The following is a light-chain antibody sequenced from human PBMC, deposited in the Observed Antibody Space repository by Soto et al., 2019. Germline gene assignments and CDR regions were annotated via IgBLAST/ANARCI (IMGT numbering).Light chain of an antibody. CDR2: DVS. J-gene: IGKJ1*01. V-gene: IGKV3-20*01. CDR3: QQYGISPT. CDR1: QSVSSNY. Sequence: DIVLTQSPGTLSLSPGERATLSCRSSQSVSSNYLAWYQQKPDQAPRLVIYDVSGSATGIPDRFSGSGSGTDFTLTISRLEPEDCAVYYCQQYGISPTFGQGTKVAIK.